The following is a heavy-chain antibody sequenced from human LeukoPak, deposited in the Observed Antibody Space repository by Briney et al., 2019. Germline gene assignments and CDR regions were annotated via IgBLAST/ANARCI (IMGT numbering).Heavy chain of an antibody. Sequence: PGGTLRLSCAASGFTLSSYEMNWVRQAPGKGLEWISYINDSGKTRYYADSVKGRFTISRDNAKNSLYLQMNSLRPDDTAVYYCVRDHSGGSLDPWGQGTLVTLSS. J-gene: IGHJ5*02. CDR1: GFTLSSYE. CDR3: VRDHSGGSLDP. D-gene: IGHD6-19*01. V-gene: IGHV3-48*03. CDR2: INDSGKTR.